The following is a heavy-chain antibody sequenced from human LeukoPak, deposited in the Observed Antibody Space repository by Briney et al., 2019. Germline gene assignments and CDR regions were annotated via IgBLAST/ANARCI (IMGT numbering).Heavy chain of an antibody. CDR1: GCSISSYY. Sequence: SETLSLTCTVSGCSISSYYWSWIRQPAGKGLEWIGRIYTSGSTNYNPSLTSRVTMSVDTSKNQFSLKLSSVTAADTAVYYCAREGRYYGSGSYYVWGKGTTVTISS. J-gene: IGHJ6*04. CDR3: AREGRYYGSGSYYV. D-gene: IGHD3-10*01. V-gene: IGHV4-4*07. CDR2: IYTSGST.